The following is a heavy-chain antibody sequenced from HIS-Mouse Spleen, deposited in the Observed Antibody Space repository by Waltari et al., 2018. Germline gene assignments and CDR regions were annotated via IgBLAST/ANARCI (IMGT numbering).Heavy chain of an antibody. CDR3: ARDSGSSLGVWFDP. J-gene: IGHJ5*02. Sequence: QVQLVQSGAEVKKPGASVKVSCKASGYTFTGYYMHWVRQAPGQGLEWRGGINPNSGDTNYAQKFQGRVTMTRDTSISTAYMELSRLRSDDTAVYYCARDSGSSLGVWFDPWGQGTLVTVSS. CDR1: GYTFTGYY. V-gene: IGHV1-2*02. CDR2: INPNSGDT. D-gene: IGHD3-10*01.